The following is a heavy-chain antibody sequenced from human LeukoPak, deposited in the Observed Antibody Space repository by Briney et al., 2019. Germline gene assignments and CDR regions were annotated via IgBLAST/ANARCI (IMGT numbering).Heavy chain of an antibody. CDR2: INQDGTEK. V-gene: IGHV3-7*01. CDR1: GFTFSNYW. CDR3: ARKYS. Sequence: GGSLRLSCAASGFTFSNYWMSWVRQAPGKGLEGVTNINQDGTEKHYMHSVKGQLTIYRDNAKNSLHLQMDSLRVEDTAIYYRARKYSWGQGILVTVSS. J-gene: IGHJ4*02.